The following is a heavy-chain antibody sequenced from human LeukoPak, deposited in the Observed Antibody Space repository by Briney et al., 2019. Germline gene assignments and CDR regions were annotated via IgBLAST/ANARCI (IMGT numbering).Heavy chain of an antibody. CDR3: GKLGCSSTRCYINY. CDR1: GFTFSSLG. V-gene: IGHV3-30*18. D-gene: IGHD2-2*01. CDR2: VSTDGNDK. Sequence: GGSLRLSCAASGFTFSSLGMHWVRQAPGKGLEWVAIVSTDGNDKYYGDSVKGRFTISRDNSKNTLYLQMNSLRVEDTAVYYCGKLGCSSTRCYINYWGQGTLVTVSS. J-gene: IGHJ4*02.